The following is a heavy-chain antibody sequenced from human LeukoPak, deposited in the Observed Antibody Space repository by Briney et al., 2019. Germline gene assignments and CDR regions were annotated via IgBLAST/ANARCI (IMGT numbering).Heavy chain of an antibody. Sequence: PGGSLRLSCAASGFTFSSYWMHWVRQAPGKGLVWVSRINSDGSSTSYADSAKGRFTISRDNAKNTLYLQMNSLRAEDTAVYYCARDLAEYGDYVPEPTEPDRGFDYWGQGTLVTVSS. J-gene: IGHJ4*02. CDR2: INSDGSST. D-gene: IGHD4-17*01. V-gene: IGHV3-74*01. CDR1: GFTFSSYW. CDR3: ARDLAEYGDYVPEPTEPDRGFDY.